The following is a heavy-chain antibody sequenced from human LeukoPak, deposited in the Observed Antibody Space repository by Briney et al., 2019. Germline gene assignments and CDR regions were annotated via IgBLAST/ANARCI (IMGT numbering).Heavy chain of an antibody. CDR3: ARERVDCSGGGCLYYFDY. V-gene: IGHV3-64*01. J-gene: IGHJ4*02. CDR2: ISSNGGST. CDR1: GFTFCSFA. Sequence: PGGSLRLSCAASGFTFCSFAMHWVRQAPGKGLEYVSAISSNGGSTYYANSVKGRFTISRDNSKNTLYLQMGSLRVEDMAVYYCARERVDCSGGGCLYYFDYWGQGTLVTVSS. D-gene: IGHD2-15*01.